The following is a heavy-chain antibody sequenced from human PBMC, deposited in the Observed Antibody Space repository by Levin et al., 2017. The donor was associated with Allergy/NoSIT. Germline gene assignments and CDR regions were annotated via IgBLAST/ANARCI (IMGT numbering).Heavy chain of an antibody. CDR3: ARVVVVVPAAIAYYYYYYMDV. CDR1: GYTFTGYY. D-gene: IGHD2-2*02. Sequence: TGGSLRLSCKASGYTFTGYYMHWVRQAPGQGLEWMGWINPNSGGTNYAQKFQGRVTMTRDTSISTAYMELSRLRSDDTAVYYCARVVVVVPAAIAYYYYYYMDVWGKGTTVTVSS. V-gene: IGHV1-2*02. CDR2: INPNSGGT. J-gene: IGHJ6*03.